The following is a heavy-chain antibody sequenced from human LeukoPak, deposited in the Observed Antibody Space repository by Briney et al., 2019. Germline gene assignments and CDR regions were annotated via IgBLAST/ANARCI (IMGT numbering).Heavy chain of an antibody. V-gene: IGHV4-30-4*08. J-gene: IGHJ6*03. CDR1: GGSISSGDYY. D-gene: IGHD2-2*01. CDR3: ARGHDCSSTSCYYYYYYMDV. Sequence: PSETLSLTCTVSGGSISSGDYYWSWIRQPPGKGLEWIGYIYYSGSTYYNPSLKSRVTISVDTSKNQFSLKLSSVTAADTAAYYCARGHDCSSTSCYYYYYYMDVWGKGTTVTVSS. CDR2: IYYSGST.